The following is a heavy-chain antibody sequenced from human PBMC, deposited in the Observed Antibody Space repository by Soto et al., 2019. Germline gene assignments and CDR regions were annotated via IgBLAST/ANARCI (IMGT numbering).Heavy chain of an antibody. CDR3: AKSARPAGYHEYYVEY. V-gene: IGHV3-23*01. Sequence: EVQLLESGGGLVQPGGSLRLSCTASAFTFSRYAMSWVRQAPGKGLEWVSTINDLGRSTFYSDAVKGRFTISRDNSRNTLYLQMNSLRVDDTAEYYCAKSARPAGYHEYYVEYWGQGTLVTVSS. CDR2: INDLGRST. CDR1: AFTFSRYA. D-gene: IGHD3-9*01. J-gene: IGHJ4*02.